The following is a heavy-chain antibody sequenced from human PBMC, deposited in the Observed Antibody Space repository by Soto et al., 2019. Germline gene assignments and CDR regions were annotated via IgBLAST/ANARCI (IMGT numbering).Heavy chain of an antibody. CDR3: ARSPSYYYGSGSYYYYFEY. CDR2: INSDGSST. CDR1: GFTFSSYW. V-gene: IGHV3-74*01. Sequence: EVQLVESGGGLVQPGGSLRLSCAASGFTFSSYWMHWVRQAPGKGLVCVSRINSDGSSTSYADTVKGRFTISRDNAKNTLYLQMNSLGAEDTAVYYCARSPSYYYGSGSYYYYFEYWGQGTLVTVSS. J-gene: IGHJ4*01. D-gene: IGHD3-10*01.